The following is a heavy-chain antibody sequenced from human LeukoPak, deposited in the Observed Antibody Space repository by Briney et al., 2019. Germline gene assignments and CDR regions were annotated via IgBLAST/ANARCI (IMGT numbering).Heavy chain of an antibody. Sequence: SVKVSCKASGGTFSSYAISWVRQAPGQGLEWMGGIIPIFGTANYAQKFQGRVTITADESTSTAYMELSSLRSEDTAVYYCASDEYPPYCSGGSCYSKFDYWGQGTLVTVSS. J-gene: IGHJ4*02. CDR3: ASDEYPPYCSGGSCYSKFDY. CDR2: IIPIFGTA. D-gene: IGHD2-15*01. CDR1: GGTFSSYA. V-gene: IGHV1-69*13.